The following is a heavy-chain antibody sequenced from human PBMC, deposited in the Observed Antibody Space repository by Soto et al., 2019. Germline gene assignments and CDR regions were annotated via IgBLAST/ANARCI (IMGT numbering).Heavy chain of an antibody. V-gene: IGHV3-15*01. J-gene: IGHJ4*02. CDR3: ATGEGSYYYFDY. CDR1: GFTFSNAW. D-gene: IGHD1-26*01. Sequence: GGSLRLSCAASGFTFSNAWMSWVRQAPGKGLEWVGRIKSKTDGGTTDYAAPVKDRFTISRDDSKNTLYLQMNSLKTEDTAVYYCATGEGSYYYFDYWGQGTLVTVSS. CDR2: IKSKTDGGTT.